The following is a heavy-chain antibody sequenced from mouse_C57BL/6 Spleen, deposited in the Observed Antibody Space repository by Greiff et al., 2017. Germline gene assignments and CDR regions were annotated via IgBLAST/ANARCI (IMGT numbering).Heavy chain of an antibody. Sequence: EVHLVESGPGLVKPSQSLSLSCSVTGYSITSGYYWNWIRQFPGNKLEWMGYIRYDGSNNYNPSLNNRTSITRDTSKNQFFLTLNSVTTEDTATYYCASFPTTVVPYYFDYWGQGTTLTVSS. CDR3: ASFPTTVVPYYFDY. J-gene: IGHJ2*01. CDR2: IRYDGSN. V-gene: IGHV3-6*01. D-gene: IGHD1-1*01. CDR1: GYSITSGYY.